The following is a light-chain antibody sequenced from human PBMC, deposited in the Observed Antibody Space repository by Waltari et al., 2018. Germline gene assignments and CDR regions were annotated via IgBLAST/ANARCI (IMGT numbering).Light chain of an antibody. J-gene: IGKJ1*01. V-gene: IGKV1-9*01. CDR1: QGITNY. Sequence: DIQLTQSPSFLSASVGDRVTILFRASQGITNYLAWYQQKPGKAPELLIYAASRLQSGVPSRFSGSGSGTEFTLTISGLQPEDFATYYCQQLNSYRTFGQGTKVDIK. CDR3: QQLNSYRT. CDR2: AAS.